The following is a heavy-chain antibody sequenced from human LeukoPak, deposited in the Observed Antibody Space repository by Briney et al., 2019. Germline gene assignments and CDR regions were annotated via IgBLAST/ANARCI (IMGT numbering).Heavy chain of an antibody. V-gene: IGHV3-48*03. CDR1: GLIFSDLE. CDR3: VRGYTPDY. D-gene: IGHD5-18*01. Sequence: PGGSLRLSCVASGLIFSDLEMHWVRQAPGKGLEWISFISETGSTIYYADSVTGQFTISRDNAKNSLYLQMDSLRDEDTALYYCVRGYTPDYWGQGALVTVSS. CDR2: ISETGSTI. J-gene: IGHJ4*02.